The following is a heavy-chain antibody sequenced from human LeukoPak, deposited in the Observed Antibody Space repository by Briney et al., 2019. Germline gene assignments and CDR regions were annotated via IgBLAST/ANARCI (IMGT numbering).Heavy chain of an antibody. V-gene: IGHV3-30-3*01. J-gene: IGHJ4*02. Sequence: GGSLRLSCAASGFTFSSYAMRWVRQAPGKGLEWVAVISYDGSNKYYADSVKGRFTISRDNSKNTLYLQMNSLRAEDTAVYYCAREGIGGIRYFDWLSGLTIDYWGQGTLVTVSS. D-gene: IGHD3-9*01. CDR2: ISYDGSNK. CDR3: AREGIGGIRYFDWLSGLTIDY. CDR1: GFTFSSYA.